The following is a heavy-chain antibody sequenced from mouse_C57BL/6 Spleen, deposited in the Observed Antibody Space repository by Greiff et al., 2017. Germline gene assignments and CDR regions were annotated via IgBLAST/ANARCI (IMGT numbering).Heavy chain of an antibody. CDR3: ATEFAY. CDR2: IDPSDSYT. CDR1: GYTFTSYW. V-gene: IGHV1-69*01. J-gene: IGHJ3*01. Sequence: VKLQQPGAELVMPGASVKLSCKASGYTFTSYWMHWVKQRPGQGLEWIGEIDPSDSYTNYNQKFKGKSTLTVDKSSSTAYMQLSSLTSEDSAVYYCATEFAYWGQGTLVTVSA.